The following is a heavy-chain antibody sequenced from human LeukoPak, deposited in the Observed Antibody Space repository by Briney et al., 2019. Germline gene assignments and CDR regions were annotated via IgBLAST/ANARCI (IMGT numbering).Heavy chain of an antibody. Sequence: ASVKVSCKASGYPSSSYGISWVRQAPGQGVEWMGWISAYNGKTNYAQKFQGRVTMTTDTSTSTAYMEVRSLISDDTAVYYCARDEASDYGSGSYYSYYYGMDVWGQGTTVTVSS. D-gene: IGHD3-10*01. CDR3: ARDEASDYGSGSYYSYYYGMDV. J-gene: IGHJ6*02. CDR2: ISAYNGKT. CDR1: GYPSSSYG. V-gene: IGHV1-18*01.